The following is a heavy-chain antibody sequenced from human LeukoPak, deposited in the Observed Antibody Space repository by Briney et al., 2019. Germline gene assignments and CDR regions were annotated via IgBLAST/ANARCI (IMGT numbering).Heavy chain of an antibody. CDR2: ISYDGSNK. D-gene: IGHD1-1*01. CDR3: ASGRVWNLEY. J-gene: IGHJ4*02. V-gene: IGHV3-30*04. CDR1: GFTFSSYA. Sequence: GGSLRLSCAASGFTFSSYAMHWVRQAPGKGLEWVAVISYDGSNKYHADSVKGRFTISRDNSKHTLYLQMNSLRAEDTAVYYCASGRVWNLEYWGQGTLVTVSS.